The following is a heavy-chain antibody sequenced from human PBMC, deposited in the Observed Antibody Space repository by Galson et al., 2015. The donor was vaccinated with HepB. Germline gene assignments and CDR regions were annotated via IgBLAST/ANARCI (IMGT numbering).Heavy chain of an antibody. Sequence: SLRLSCAASGFPFSIYIMNWVRQVPGKGLEWVSSISTSSTFIYYADSVQGRFTISRDNAKNSLYLEMNSLRDEDTAVHYCARRMTCGSDCWRAFDIWGQGTMVTVSS. CDR2: ISTSSTFI. V-gene: IGHV3-21*01. J-gene: IGHJ3*02. CDR1: GFPFSIYI. D-gene: IGHD2-21*02. CDR3: ARRMTCGSDCWRAFDI.